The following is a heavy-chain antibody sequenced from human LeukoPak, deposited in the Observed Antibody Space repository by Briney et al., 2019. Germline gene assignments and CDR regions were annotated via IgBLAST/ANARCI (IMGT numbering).Heavy chain of an antibody. CDR2: IYYSGST. CDR3: ARANSRRYYYGMDV. V-gene: IGHV4-59*01. J-gene: IGHJ6*02. Sequence: SETPSLTCTVSGGSISSYYWSWIRQPPGKGLEWIGYIYYSGSTNYNPSLKSRVTISVDTSKNQFSLKLSSATAADTAVYYCARANSRRYYYGMDVWGQGTTVTVSS. D-gene: IGHD6-13*01. CDR1: GGSISSYY.